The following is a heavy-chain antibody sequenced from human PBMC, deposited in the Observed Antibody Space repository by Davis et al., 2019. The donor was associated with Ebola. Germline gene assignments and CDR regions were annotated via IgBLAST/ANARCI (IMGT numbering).Heavy chain of an antibody. CDR3: ARGLGSSGYYAY. J-gene: IGHJ4*02. CDR1: GGTFSSYA. CDR2: IIPILGIA. V-gene: IGHV1-69*10. D-gene: IGHD3-22*01. Sequence: SVKVSCKASGGTFSSYAISWVRQAPGQGLEWMGGIIPILGIANYAQKFQGRVTITADESTSTAYMELSSLRSEDTAIYYCARGLGSSGYYAYWGQGTLVTVSS.